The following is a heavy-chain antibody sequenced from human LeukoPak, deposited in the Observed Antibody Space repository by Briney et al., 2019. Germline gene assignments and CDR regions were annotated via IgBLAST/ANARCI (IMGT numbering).Heavy chain of an antibody. CDR3: ARGPGSSGGAYVGDY. J-gene: IGHJ4*01. CDR1: GFTFSDYY. D-gene: IGHD3-22*01. CDR2: ISNSGTTI. V-gene: IGHV3-11*04. Sequence: KAGGSLRLSCAASGFTFSDYYMSWIRQAPGKGPECVSYISNSGTTISYADSVKGRFTISRDNAKSTLYLQMSSLRAEDTAVYYCARGPGSSGGAYVGDYWGPGTLVTVSS.